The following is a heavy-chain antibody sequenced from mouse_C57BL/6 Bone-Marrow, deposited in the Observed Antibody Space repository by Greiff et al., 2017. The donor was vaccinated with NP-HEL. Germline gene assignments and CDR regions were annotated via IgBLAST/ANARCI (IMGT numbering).Heavy chain of an antibody. Sequence: QVQLKESGAELARPGASVKLSCKASGYTFTSYGISWVKQRTGQGLEWIGEIYPRSGNTYYNEKFKGKATLTADKSSSTAYMELRSLTSEDSAVYFCARRRRRGYYDYEAWFAYWGQGTLVTVSA. CDR3: ARRRRRGYYDYEAWFAY. CDR2: IYPRSGNT. V-gene: IGHV1-81*01. J-gene: IGHJ3*01. CDR1: GYTFTSYG. D-gene: IGHD2-4*01.